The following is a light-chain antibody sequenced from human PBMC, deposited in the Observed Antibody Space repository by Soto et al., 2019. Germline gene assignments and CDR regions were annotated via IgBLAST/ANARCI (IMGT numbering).Light chain of an antibody. CDR1: SSDVGAYKY. CDR2: EVN. Sequence: QSALTQPPSASGSPGQSVTISCTGTSSDVGAYKYVSWYQHHPGEAPRLMIYEVNKRPSGVPDRFSGSKSGNTASLTVSGLQAEDEADYYCTSYAGSNNLLFGGGTKLTVL. V-gene: IGLV2-8*01. CDR3: TSYAGSNNLL. J-gene: IGLJ2*01.